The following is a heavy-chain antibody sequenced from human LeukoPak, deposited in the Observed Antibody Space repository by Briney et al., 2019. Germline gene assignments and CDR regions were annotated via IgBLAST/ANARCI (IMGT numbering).Heavy chain of an antibody. Sequence: SQTLSLTCTVSGGSISSGSYYWSWIRQPAGKGLEWIGRIYTSGSTNYNPSLRSRVTISLDKSKNQFSLNLNSVTAADTAVYYCARGELLWFGELSGYGMDAWGQGTTVTVSS. V-gene: IGHV4-61*02. CDR2: IYTSGST. J-gene: IGHJ6*02. D-gene: IGHD3-10*01. CDR3: ARGELLWFGELSGYGMDA. CDR1: GGSISSGSYY.